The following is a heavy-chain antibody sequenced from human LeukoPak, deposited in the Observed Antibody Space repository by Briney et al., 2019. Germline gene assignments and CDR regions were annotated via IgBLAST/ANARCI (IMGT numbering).Heavy chain of an antibody. CDR2: IIPILGIA. CDR3: ASAGIVGATALYYFDY. V-gene: IGHV1-69*04. Sequence: SVNVSYKASGGTFNSYAISWVRQAPGQGLEWMGRIIPILGIANYAQKFQGRVTITADKSTSTAYMELSSLRSEDTAVYYCASAGIVGATALYYFDYWGQGTLVTVSS. J-gene: IGHJ4*02. CDR1: GGTFNSYA. D-gene: IGHD1-26*01.